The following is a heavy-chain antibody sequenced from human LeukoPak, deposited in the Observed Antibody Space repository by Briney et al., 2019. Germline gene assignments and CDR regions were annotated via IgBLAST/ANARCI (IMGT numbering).Heavy chain of an antibody. CDR1: GFTFSRYY. J-gene: IGHJ4*02. Sequence: GGSLRLSCAASGFTFSRYYMSWVRQTPGKGLEWLANIKEDGSETYYVDSVKGRFTISRDNAKNSLFLQMSSLRAEDTAVYYCTRDTPGVAASVSGGWGQGTLVTVSS. D-gene: IGHD6-13*01. V-gene: IGHV3-7*01. CDR3: TRDTPGVAASVSGG. CDR2: IKEDGSET.